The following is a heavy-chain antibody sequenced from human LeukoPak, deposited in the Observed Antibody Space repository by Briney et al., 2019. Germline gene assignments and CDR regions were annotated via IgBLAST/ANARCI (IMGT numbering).Heavy chain of an antibody. CDR3: ARDGGSAWFFRY. CDR1: GFTFSDYY. D-gene: IGHD6-19*01. J-gene: IGHJ4*02. CDR2: ISSSGNTK. Sequence: GGSLRLSCAASGFTFSDYYMSWIRQAPGKGLEWASYISSSGNTKYYADSVKGRFTISRDNGKNSLHLQMNSLRAEDTALYYCARDGGSAWFFRYWGQGTLVKVSS. V-gene: IGHV3-11*04.